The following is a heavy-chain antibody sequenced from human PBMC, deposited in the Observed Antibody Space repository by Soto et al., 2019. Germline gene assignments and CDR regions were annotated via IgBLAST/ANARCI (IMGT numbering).Heavy chain of an antibody. D-gene: IGHD6-13*01. CDR1: GFTFNNYW. Sequence: EVQLVESGGGLVQPGGSLRLSCAASGFTFNNYWMHWVRQAPGKGLVWVSHINSDGSSTSYADSVKGRLTISRDNAKNPLYLQMNSLRAEDTAVYYCASGVAAAASFDYWGQGTLVTVSS. J-gene: IGHJ4*02. V-gene: IGHV3-74*01. CDR2: INSDGSST. CDR3: ASGVAAAASFDY.